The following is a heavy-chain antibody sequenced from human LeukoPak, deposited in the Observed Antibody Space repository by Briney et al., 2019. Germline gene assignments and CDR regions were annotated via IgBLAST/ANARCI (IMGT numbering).Heavy chain of an antibody. CDR3: ARVSGEHDAFDI. CDR1: GGSISSYY. D-gene: IGHD3-10*01. J-gene: IGHJ3*02. Sequence: SETLSLTCTVSGGSISSYYWSWIREPPGKGLEWSGYIYYSGSTNYNPSLKSRVTISVDTSKNQFSLKLSSVTAADTAVYYCARVSGEHDAFDIWGQGTMVTVSS. V-gene: IGHV4-59*01. CDR2: IYYSGST.